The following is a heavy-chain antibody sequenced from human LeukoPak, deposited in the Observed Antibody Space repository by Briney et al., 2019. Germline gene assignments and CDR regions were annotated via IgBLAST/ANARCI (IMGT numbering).Heavy chain of an antibody. D-gene: IGHD2-15*01. J-gene: IGHJ4*02. Sequence: PGGSLRLSCAASGFTFNNYAMSWVRQAPGKGLEWVSTVSGNGGSAYYADSVKGRFIISRDNSKNTLYLQLDTLRAEDTAVYYCAKTDCGARCYYFDSWGQETLVYVSS. CDR2: VSGNGGSA. CDR1: GFTFNNYA. V-gene: IGHV3-23*01. CDR3: AKTDCGARCYYFDS.